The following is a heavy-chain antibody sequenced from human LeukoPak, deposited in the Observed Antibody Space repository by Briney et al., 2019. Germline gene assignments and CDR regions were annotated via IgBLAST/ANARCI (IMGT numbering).Heavy chain of an antibody. CDR3: ARTTLRTTVTTNGYFYGMDV. CDR2: IHPNSGGT. V-gene: IGHV1-2*02. Sequence: ASVKVSCKASGYTFTDYYIHWARQAPGQGLEWMGWIHPNSGGTTYAQNFQGRVTMTRDTSINTAYMDLSSLRVDDTAVYYCARTTLRTTVTTNGYFYGMDVWGQGTTVTVSS. J-gene: IGHJ6*02. D-gene: IGHD4-17*01. CDR1: GYTFTDYY.